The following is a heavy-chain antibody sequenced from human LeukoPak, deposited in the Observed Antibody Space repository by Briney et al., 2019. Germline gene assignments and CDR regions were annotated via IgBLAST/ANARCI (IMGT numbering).Heavy chain of an antibody. V-gene: IGHV4-4*07. Sequence: SETLSLTCTVSGGSISSYYWSWIRQPAEKGLEWIGRLRSTGSTNYNPSLKSRVTMSLDTSKKQFSLKLTSVTAADTAMYFCARSDYGSDASYDAFNLWGQGTVVTISS. CDR1: GGSISSYY. CDR3: ARSDYGSDASYDAFNL. J-gene: IGHJ3*01. D-gene: IGHD4-17*01. CDR2: LRSTGST.